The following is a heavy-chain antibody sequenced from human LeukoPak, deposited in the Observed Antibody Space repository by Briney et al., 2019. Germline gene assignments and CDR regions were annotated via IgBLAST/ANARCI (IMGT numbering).Heavy chain of an antibody. D-gene: IGHD4-17*01. CDR3: ARDGRVTTAGNWFGP. Sequence: PGGSLRLSCTASGFTFSTYWMHWVRQAPGKGLVWVSRISTDGSTTSGADSVRGRFTISRDNANNTLYLQMNSLRAEDTAVYYCARDGRVTTAGNWFGPWGQGTVVTVSS. CDR1: GFTFSTYW. J-gene: IGHJ5*02. CDR2: ISTDGSTT. V-gene: IGHV3-74*01.